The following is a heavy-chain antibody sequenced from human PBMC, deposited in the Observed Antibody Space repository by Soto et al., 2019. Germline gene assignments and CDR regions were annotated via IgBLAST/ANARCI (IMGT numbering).Heavy chain of an antibody. V-gene: IGHV4-30-4*01. Sequence: SETLSLTCTVSGGSISSGDYYWSWIRQPPGKGLEWIGYIYYSGSTYYNPSLKSRVTTSVDTSKNQYSLKLSSVTAADTAVYYWASVSILGYYFDYWGQGTLVT. CDR2: IYYSGST. J-gene: IGHJ4*02. CDR1: GGSISSGDYY. D-gene: IGHD2-21*01. CDR3: ASVSILGYYFDY.